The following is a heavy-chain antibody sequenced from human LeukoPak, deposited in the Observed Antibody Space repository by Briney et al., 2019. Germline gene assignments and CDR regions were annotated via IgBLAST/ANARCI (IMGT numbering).Heavy chain of an antibody. CDR2: IWYDGSKK. CDR1: GFTFSNYG. D-gene: IGHD3-9*01. V-gene: IGHV3-33*01. J-gene: IGHJ4*02. Sequence: GGSLRLSCAASGFTFSNYGMHWVRQAPGKGLEWVAVIWYDGSKKYYADSVKGRFTISRDYSKNTLYLEMNSLRAEDTAVYYCAIDYIFYLDSGGQGTLVTVSS. CDR3: AIDYIFYLDS.